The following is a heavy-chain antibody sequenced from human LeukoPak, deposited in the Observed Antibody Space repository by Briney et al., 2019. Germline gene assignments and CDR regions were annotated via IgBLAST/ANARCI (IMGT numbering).Heavy chain of an antibody. Sequence: PSETLSLTCTVSGGSISSYYRSWIRQPPGKGLEWIGYIYYSGSTNYNPSLKSRVTISVDTSKNQFSLKLSSVTAADTAVYYCARGRPNYYYYYYMDVWGKGTTVTISS. CDR3: ARGRPNYYYYYYMDV. CDR2: IYYSGST. V-gene: IGHV4-59*01. CDR1: GGSISSYY. D-gene: IGHD6-6*01. J-gene: IGHJ6*03.